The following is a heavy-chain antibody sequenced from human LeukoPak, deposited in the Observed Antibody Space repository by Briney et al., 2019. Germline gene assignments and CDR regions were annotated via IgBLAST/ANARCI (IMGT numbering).Heavy chain of an antibody. CDR3: VRCTFVLHKRCSAFDV. V-gene: IGHV3-21*01. J-gene: IGHJ3*01. D-gene: IGHD1-1*01. CDR1: GFTFSSYE. CDR2: ITSTTTYT. Sequence: GGSLRLSCAASGFTFSSYEMNWVRQAPGKGLEWVSSITSTTTYTYYADSVKGRFTISRDNAKNSLFLQMNSLRAEDTAVYYCVRCTFVLHKRCSAFDVWGQGTMVTVSA.